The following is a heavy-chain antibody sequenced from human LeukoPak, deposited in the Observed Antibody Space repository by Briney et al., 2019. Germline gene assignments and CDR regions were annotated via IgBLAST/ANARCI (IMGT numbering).Heavy chain of an antibody. D-gene: IGHD4-17*01. CDR1: GYTFTSYY. CDR2: INPSGGST. CDR3: ARANEDYGDFADAFDL. V-gene: IGHV1-46*01. Sequence: GASVKVSCKASGYTFTSYYMHWVRQAPGQGLEWMGIINPSGGSTSYAQKFQGRVTMTRDTSTSTVYMELSSLRSEDTAVYYCARANEDYGDFADAFDLWGHGTLVTVSS. J-gene: IGHJ3*01.